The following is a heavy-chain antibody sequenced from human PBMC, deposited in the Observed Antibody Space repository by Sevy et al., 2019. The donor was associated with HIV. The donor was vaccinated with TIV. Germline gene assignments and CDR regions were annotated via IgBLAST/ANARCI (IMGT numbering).Heavy chain of an antibody. Sequence: GGSLRLSCAASGFTFSSYAMSWVRQAPGKGLEWVSAISGSGGSTYYADSVKGRFTISRDNSKNTLYLQMNSLRAEDTGVYYCAKVGNPNGKTYCGGDCYRYFQHWGQGTLVTVSS. CDR1: GFTFSSYA. CDR3: AKVGNPNGKTYCGGDCYRYFQH. D-gene: IGHD2-21*02. V-gene: IGHV3-23*01. CDR2: ISGSGGST. J-gene: IGHJ1*01.